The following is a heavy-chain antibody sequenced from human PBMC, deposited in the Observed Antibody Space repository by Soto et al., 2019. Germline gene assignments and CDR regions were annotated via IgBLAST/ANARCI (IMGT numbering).Heavy chain of an antibody. CDR1: GFTFRSYA. CDR2: ISYDGSNK. V-gene: IGHV3-30-3*01. Sequence: PGGSLRLSCAATGFTFRSYAMHWVRPAPSKGLEWVAVISYDGSNKYYADSVKGRFTISRDNSKNTLYLQMNSLGAEDTAVYYCARVGPAQQGIHSYYYGMDVLGQGSTLTVSS. J-gene: IGHJ6*02. CDR3: ARVGPAQQGIHSYYYGMDV. D-gene: IGHD6-13*01.